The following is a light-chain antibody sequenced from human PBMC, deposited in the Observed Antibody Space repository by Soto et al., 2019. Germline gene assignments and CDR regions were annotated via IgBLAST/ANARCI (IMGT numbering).Light chain of an antibody. V-gene: IGLV2-14*01. CDR3: TSYTVISTLV. CDR1: SGDVGAYNF. J-gene: IGLJ3*02. Sequence: QAVVTQPASVSGSPGQSITISCTGTSGDVGAYNFVSWYQQHPGKAPKLLLYEVTNRPSGVSDRFSGSKSGNTASLTISGLQAEDEADYYCTSYTVISTLVFGGGTKLTVL. CDR2: EVT.